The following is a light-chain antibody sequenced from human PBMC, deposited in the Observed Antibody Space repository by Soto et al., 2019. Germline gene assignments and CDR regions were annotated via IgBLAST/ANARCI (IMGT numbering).Light chain of an antibody. CDR1: QSISRL. Sequence: DIQMTQSPSTLSASVGDRVTITCRASQSISRLLAWYQQKPGKAPKLLIYKASSLESGVPSRFSGGGSGTEFTLTISSLQPDDFATYYCQQYTSFSWTFGQGTKVDI. V-gene: IGKV1-5*03. CDR2: KAS. CDR3: QQYTSFSWT. J-gene: IGKJ1*01.